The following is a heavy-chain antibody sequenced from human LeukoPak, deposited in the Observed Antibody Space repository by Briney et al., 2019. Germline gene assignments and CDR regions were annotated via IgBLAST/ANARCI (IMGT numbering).Heavy chain of an antibody. CDR3: ARDQSFVEQWLYGMDV. V-gene: IGHV3-30-3*01. D-gene: IGHD6-19*01. Sequence: PGGSLRLSCAASGFTFSSYAMHWVRQAPGKGLEWVAVISYDGSNKFYADSVKGRFTTSRDNSKNTLYLQMNSLRAEDTAVYYCARDQSFVEQWLYGMDVWGQGTTVTVSS. CDR1: GFTFSSYA. CDR2: ISYDGSNK. J-gene: IGHJ6*02.